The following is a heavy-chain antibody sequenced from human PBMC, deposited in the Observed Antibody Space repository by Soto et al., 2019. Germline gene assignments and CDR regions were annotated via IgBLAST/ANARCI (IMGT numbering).Heavy chain of an antibody. Sequence: KASETLSLTCTVSGGSISSGDYYWSWIRQPPGKGLEWIGYIYYSGSTYYNPSLKSRVTISVDTSKNQFSLKLSSVTAADTAVYYCARGGIVVVTAIPSDAFDIWGQGTMVTVSS. V-gene: IGHV4-30-4*01. CDR3: ARGGIVVVTAIPSDAFDI. CDR2: IYYSGST. CDR1: GGSISSGDYY. J-gene: IGHJ3*02. D-gene: IGHD2-21*02.